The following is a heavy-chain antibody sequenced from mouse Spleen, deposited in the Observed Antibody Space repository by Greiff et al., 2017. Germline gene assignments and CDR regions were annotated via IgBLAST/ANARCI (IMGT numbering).Heavy chain of an antibody. CDR3: ARQGGTARATFAY. CDR2: IDPSDSET. V-gene: IGHV1-52*01. D-gene: IGHD3-1*01. Sequence: QVQLQQPGAELVRPGSSVKLSCKASGYTFTSYWMHWVKQRPIQGLEWIGNIDPSDSETHYNQKFKDKATLTVDKSSSTAYMQLSSLTSEDSAVYYCARQGGTARATFAYWGQGTLVTVSA. CDR1: GYTFTSYW. J-gene: IGHJ3*01.